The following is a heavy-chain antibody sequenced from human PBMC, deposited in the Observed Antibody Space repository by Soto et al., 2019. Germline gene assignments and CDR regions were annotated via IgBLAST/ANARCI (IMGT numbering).Heavy chain of an antibody. D-gene: IGHD3-9*01. CDR3: ARRVLRYFDWSYNWFDP. J-gene: IGHJ5*02. CDR1: GYTFTSYG. V-gene: IGHV1-18*01. CDR2: ISAYNGNT. Sequence: ASVKVSCKASGYTFTSYGISWVRQAPGQGLEWMGWISAYNGNTNYAQKLQGRVTMTTDTSTSTAYMELRSLRSDDTAVYYCARRVLRYFDWSYNWFDPWGQGTLVTVSS.